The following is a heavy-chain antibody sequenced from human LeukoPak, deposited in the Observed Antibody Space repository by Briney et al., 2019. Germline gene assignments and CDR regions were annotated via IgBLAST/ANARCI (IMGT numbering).Heavy chain of an antibody. D-gene: IGHD4-23*01. CDR1: GFTFSSYG. Sequence: GGSLRLSCAASGFTFSSYGMHWVRQAPGKGLEWVAVISYDGSNKYYADSVKGRFTISRDNSKNTLYLQMSSLRAEDTAVYYCANGGNFDYWGQGTLVTVSS. J-gene: IGHJ4*02. V-gene: IGHV3-30*18. CDR3: ANGGNFDY. CDR2: ISYDGSNK.